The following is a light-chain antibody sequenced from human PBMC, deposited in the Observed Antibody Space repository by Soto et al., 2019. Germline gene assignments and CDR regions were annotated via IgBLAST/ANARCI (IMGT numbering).Light chain of an antibody. CDR1: QDIYEL. V-gene: IGKV1-12*01. Sequence: DIQMTQSPSSVSASIGDRVTITCRASQDIYELLGWYQQKPGKAPKLLIHSASNLQSGVPSRFSGSGYGTDFTLTISSLQPEDSATYYCLQAGAFPLTLGQGTKVDIK. CDR3: LQAGAFPLT. J-gene: IGKJ1*01. CDR2: SAS.